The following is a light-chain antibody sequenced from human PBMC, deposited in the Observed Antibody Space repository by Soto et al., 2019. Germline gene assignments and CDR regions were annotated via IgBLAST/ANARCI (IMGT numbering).Light chain of an antibody. V-gene: IGKV4-1*01. J-gene: IGKJ1*01. CDR2: WAS. Sequence: DIVMTQSPDSLAVSLGERATINCKSSQSVLYSSNNKNYLAWYQQKPGQPPKLLIYWASTRESGVPDRFSGSGSATDFTLTISSLQDEDVAVYCCQQYYSTPSWTFGQGTKVEIK. CDR3: QQYYSTPSWT. CDR1: QSVLYSSNNKNY.